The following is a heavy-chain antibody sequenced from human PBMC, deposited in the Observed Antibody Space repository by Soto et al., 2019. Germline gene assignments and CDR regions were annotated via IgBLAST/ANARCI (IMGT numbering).Heavy chain of an antibody. CDR3: ARRSGSDDGVDYYYYYYMDV. CDR1: GGNISNYY. J-gene: IGHJ6*03. V-gene: IGHV4-59*08. CDR2: IYYSGST. Sequence: TSQTHPLRYTVSGGNISNYYWSCIRQPPGKGLERIGYIYYSGSTNYNPSLKSRVTISVDTSKNQFSLKLSSVTAADTAVYYCARRSGSDDGVDYYYYYYMDVWGKGTTVTVSS. D-gene: IGHD6-19*01.